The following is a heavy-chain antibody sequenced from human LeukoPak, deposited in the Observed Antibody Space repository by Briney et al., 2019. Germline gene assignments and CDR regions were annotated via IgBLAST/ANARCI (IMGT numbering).Heavy chain of an antibody. CDR3: ARGVPYYYGSGSYYISIYYYYYYGMDV. CDR2: INHSGST. Sequence: PSETLSLTCAVYGGSFSGYYWSWIRQPPGKGLEWIGEINHSGSTNYNPSLKSRVTISVDTSKNQFSLKLSSVTAADTAVYYCARGVPYYYGSGSYYISIYYYYYYGMDVWGQGTTVTVSS. CDR1: GGSFSGYY. V-gene: IGHV4-34*01. D-gene: IGHD3-10*01. J-gene: IGHJ6*02.